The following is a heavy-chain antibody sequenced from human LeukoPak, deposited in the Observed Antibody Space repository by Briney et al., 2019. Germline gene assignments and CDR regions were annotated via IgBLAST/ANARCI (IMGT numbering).Heavy chain of an antibody. V-gene: IGHV3-23*01. Sequence: GRFTISRDNAKNTLYLQMKSLRAEDTAVYYCAKALYYYGSGNYNYLFDYWGQGTLVTVSS. CDR3: AKALYYYGSGNYNYLFDY. J-gene: IGHJ4*02. D-gene: IGHD3-10*01.